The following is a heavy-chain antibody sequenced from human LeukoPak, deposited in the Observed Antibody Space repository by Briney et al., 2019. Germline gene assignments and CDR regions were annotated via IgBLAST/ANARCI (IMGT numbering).Heavy chain of an antibody. CDR3: ATPLYSGSYTLDY. CDR2: IIPIFGTA. Sequence: SVKVSCKASGGTFSSYAISWVRQAPGQGLEWMGGIIPIFGTANYAQKFQGRVTITADKSTSTAYMELSSLRSEDTAVYYCATPLYSGSYTLDYWGQGTLVTVSS. J-gene: IGHJ4*02. V-gene: IGHV1-69*06. CDR1: GGTFSSYA. D-gene: IGHD1-26*01.